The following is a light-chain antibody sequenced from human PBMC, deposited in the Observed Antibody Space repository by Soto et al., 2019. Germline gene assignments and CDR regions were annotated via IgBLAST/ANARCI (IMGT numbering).Light chain of an antibody. CDR2: AAS. CDR1: QGIANY. CDR3: QKYNSAPLT. J-gene: IGKJ4*01. V-gene: IGKV1-27*01. Sequence: DIPVTQSPSSLSASVGDRVTITCRASQGIANYLAWYQQKPGKVPKLLIHAASTLQPGVPSRFTGSGSGTDFTLTINSLQPEDVATYYCQKYNSAPLTFGGGTKVELK.